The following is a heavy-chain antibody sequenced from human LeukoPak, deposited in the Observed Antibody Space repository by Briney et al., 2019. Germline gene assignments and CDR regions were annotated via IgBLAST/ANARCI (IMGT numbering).Heavy chain of an antibody. J-gene: IGHJ4*02. CDR3: AKEPKYSSSYYSDY. CDR2: ISAGAGT. D-gene: IGHD6-13*01. V-gene: IGHV3-23*01. CDR1: GFTFSSYA. Sequence: GSLRLSCAASGFTFSSYAMTWVRQAPGKGLEWVSSISAGAGTYYADSVTGRFTVSRDDSKNILYLQMNSLRAEDTAVYYCAKEPKYSSSYYSDYWGQGTLSPSPQ.